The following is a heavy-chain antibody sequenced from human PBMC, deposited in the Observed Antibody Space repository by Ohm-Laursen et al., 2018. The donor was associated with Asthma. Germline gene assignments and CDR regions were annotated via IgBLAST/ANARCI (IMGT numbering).Heavy chain of an antibody. Sequence: SDTLSLTCAVSGGSISSSNWWSWVRQPPGKGLEWIGEIYHSGSTNYNPSLKSRVTISVDKSKNQFSLKLSSVTAADTAVYYCARGLVIAVAENNWFDPWGQGTLVTVSS. D-gene: IGHD6-19*01. CDR3: ARGLVIAVAENNWFDP. J-gene: IGHJ5*02. V-gene: IGHV4-4*02. CDR1: GGSISSSNW. CDR2: IYHSGST.